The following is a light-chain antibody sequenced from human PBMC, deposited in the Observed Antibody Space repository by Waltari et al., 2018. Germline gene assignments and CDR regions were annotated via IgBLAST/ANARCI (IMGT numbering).Light chain of an antibody. Sequence: SSELTQDPAVSVALGQTVRITCQGDSLNSYYASWYQQRAGQAPLLVIYGKNKRPSGIPDRFSGSSLGDTSSLTITAARAEYEADYYCSSRDIRGIQLLFGGGTKLTVL. CDR3: SSRDIRGIQLL. V-gene: IGLV3-19*01. CDR2: GKN. CDR1: SLNSYY. J-gene: IGLJ3*02.